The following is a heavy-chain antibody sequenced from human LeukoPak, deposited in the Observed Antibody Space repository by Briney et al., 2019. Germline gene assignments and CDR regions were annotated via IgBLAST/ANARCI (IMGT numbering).Heavy chain of an antibody. J-gene: IGHJ4*02. CDR3: ARGAEMATIYFDY. D-gene: IGHD5-24*01. CDR2: IYPGDSDT. CDR1: GYSFTSYW. V-gene: IGHV5-51*01. Sequence: GESLKISFKGSGYSFTSYWIGWVRQMPGKGLEWMGIIYPGDSDTRYSPSFQGQVTISADKSISTAYLQWSSLKASDTAMYYCARGAEMATIYFDYWGQGTLVTVSS.